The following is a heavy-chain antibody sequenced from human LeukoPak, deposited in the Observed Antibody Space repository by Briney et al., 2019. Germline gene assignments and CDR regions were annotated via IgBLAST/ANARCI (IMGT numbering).Heavy chain of an antibody. Sequence: GGSLRLSCAAPGFTVSSNYMSWVRQAPGKGQEWVSVIYSGGSTYYADSVKGRFTISRDNSKNTLYLQMNSLRAEDTAVYYCAREDSSGYYLDYWGQGTLVTVSS. CDR2: IYSGGST. V-gene: IGHV3-53*01. J-gene: IGHJ4*02. CDR3: AREDSSGYYLDY. CDR1: GFTVSSNY. D-gene: IGHD3-22*01.